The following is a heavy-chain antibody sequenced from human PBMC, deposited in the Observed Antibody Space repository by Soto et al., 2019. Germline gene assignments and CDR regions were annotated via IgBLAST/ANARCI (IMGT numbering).Heavy chain of an antibody. CDR2: INPNSGDT. J-gene: IGHJ6*02. CDR1: GYIFTGYH. Sequence: PSVKVSCKASGYIFTGYHIHWVRQAPGRGLEWMGWINPNSGDTEYAQNFQGRVTMTRDTSLNLVYMEMSGLMSDDTAVYYCARDARGTRGFDEMDIWGQGTTVTVSS. D-gene: IGHD3-9*01. V-gene: IGHV1-2*02. CDR3: ARDARGTRGFDEMDI.